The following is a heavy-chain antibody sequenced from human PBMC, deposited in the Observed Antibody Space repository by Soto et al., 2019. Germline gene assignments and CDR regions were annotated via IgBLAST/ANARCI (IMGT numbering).Heavy chain of an antibody. CDR1: GGTFSSYA. J-gene: IGHJ4*02. CDR3: ARGDFWSGYYTAYFDY. CDR2: IIPIFGTA. V-gene: IGHV1-69*13. D-gene: IGHD3-3*01. Sequence: ASVKVSCKASGGTFSSYAISWVRQAPGQGLEWMGGIIPIFGTANYAQKFQGRVTITADESTSTAYMELSSLRSEDTAVYYCARGDFWSGYYTAYFDYWGQGTLVTVSS.